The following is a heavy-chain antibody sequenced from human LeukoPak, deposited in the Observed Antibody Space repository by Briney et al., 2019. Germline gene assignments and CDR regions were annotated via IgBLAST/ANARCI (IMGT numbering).Heavy chain of an antibody. V-gene: IGHV3-15*01. CDR3: TTDVALRYCSSTSCYAAPGY. Sequence: GGSLRLSCAASGFTFSNAWMSWVRQAPGKGLEWVGRIKSKTDGGTTDYAAPVKGRFTISRDDSKNTLYLQMNSLKTEDTAVYYCTTDVALRYCSSTSCYAAPGYWGQGTLVTVSS. CDR1: GFTFSNAW. CDR2: IKSKTDGGTT. J-gene: IGHJ4*02. D-gene: IGHD2-2*01.